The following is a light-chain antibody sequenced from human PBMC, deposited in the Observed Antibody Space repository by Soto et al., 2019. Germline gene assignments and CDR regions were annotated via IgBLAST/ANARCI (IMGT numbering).Light chain of an antibody. CDR3: PQRRNWPVT. Sequence: EIVLTQSPATLSLSPGGGATLSCRASQNIGTYLAWYQQKGGQAPRLVIFDASSRASGVPARFSGSGSGTDFTLAISSLEPEDFAIYYCPQRRNWPVTFGGGTKVEI. V-gene: IGKV3-11*01. CDR1: QNIGTY. J-gene: IGKJ4*01. CDR2: DAS.